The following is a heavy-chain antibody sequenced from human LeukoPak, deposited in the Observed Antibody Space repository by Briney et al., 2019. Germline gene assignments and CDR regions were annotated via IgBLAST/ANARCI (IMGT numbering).Heavy chain of an antibody. D-gene: IGHD3-22*01. Sequence: SGTLSLTCTVSGGSINSLDLWSWVRQTPGKGLEWIGEMYLSGTTHSNPSVKSRVTISIDKSKNQFFLNLSSVTAADTAVYYCAGLVGRYSSGLYYYYFDYWGQGTLVTVSS. CDR2: MYLSGTT. CDR1: GGSINSLDL. V-gene: IGHV4-4*02. CDR3: AGLVGRYSSGLYYYYFDY. J-gene: IGHJ4*02.